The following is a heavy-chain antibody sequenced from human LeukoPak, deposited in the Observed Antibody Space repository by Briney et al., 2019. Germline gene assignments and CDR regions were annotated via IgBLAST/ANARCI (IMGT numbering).Heavy chain of an antibody. V-gene: IGHV3-74*01. D-gene: IGHD6-13*01. CDR2: INGDASST. CDR1: GLTLSGYW. Sequence: GGSLRLSCAASGLTLSGYWMHWVRQAPGKGLVWVSRINGDASSTSYADSVKGRFTISRDNAKNSLYLQMNSLRAEDTAVYYCARPAAGTVSDAFDIWGQGTMVTVSS. CDR3: ARPAAGTVSDAFDI. J-gene: IGHJ3*02.